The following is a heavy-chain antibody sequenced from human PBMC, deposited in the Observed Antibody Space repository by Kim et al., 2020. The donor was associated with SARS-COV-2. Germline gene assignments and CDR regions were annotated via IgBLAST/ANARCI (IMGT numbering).Heavy chain of an antibody. CDR2: IYYSGST. CDR1: GGSISSCSYY. Sequence: SETLSLTCTVSGGSISSCSYYWGWIRQPPGKGLEWIGTIYYSGSTYYNPSLKSRVTISVDTSKNQFSLKLSSVTAADTAVYYCARLSFGSSGYYYGGFD. CDR3: ARLSFGSSGYYYGGFD. V-gene: IGHV4-39*01. D-gene: IGHD3-22*01. J-gene: IGHJ4*01.